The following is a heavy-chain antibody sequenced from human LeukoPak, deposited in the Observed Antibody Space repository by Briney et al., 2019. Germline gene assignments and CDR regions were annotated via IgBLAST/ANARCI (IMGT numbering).Heavy chain of an antibody. CDR1: GYTFTSYG. CDR2: ISAYNGNT. V-gene: IGHV1-18*01. CDR3: ARRGGKNYGDYVLYYDYMDV. J-gene: IGHJ6*03. Sequence: ASVKVSCKASGYTFTSYGITWVRQAPGQGLEWLGWISAYNGNTNYAQNLQGKVTMTTDTSTSTAYMELRSLRSDDTAVYYCARRGGKNYGDYVLYYDYMDVWGKGTTVTVSS. D-gene: IGHD4-17*01.